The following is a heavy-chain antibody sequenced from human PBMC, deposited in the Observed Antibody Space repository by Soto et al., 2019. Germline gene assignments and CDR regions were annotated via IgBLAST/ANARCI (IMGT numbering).Heavy chain of an antibody. CDR2: IYYSGST. CDR3: ASARYCSGGSSYSGYYYGMDV. Sequence: QVQLQESGPGLVKPSQTLSLTCTVSGGSISSGDYYWSWIRQPPGKGLEWIGYIYYSGSTYYNPSLKSRVTISVDTSKNQFSLKLSSVTAADTAVYYCASARYCSGGSSYSGYYYGMDVWGQGTTVTVSS. V-gene: IGHV4-30-4*01. J-gene: IGHJ6*02. D-gene: IGHD2-15*01. CDR1: GGSISSGDYY.